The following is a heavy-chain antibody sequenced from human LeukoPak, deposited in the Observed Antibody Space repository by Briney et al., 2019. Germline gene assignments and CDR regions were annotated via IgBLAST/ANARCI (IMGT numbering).Heavy chain of an antibody. J-gene: IGHJ4*02. D-gene: IGHD6-6*01. Sequence: PSETLSLTCAVYGGSFSGYYWSWIRQPPGKGLEWIGEINHSGSTNYNPSLKSRVTISVDTSKNQFSLKLSSVTAADTAVYYCARLYSSSGSDYWGQGTLVTVSS. CDR2: INHSGST. V-gene: IGHV4-34*01. CDR1: GGSFSGYY. CDR3: ARLYSSSGSDY.